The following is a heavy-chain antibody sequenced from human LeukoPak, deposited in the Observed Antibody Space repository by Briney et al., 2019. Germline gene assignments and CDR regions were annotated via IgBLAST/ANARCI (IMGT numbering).Heavy chain of an antibody. V-gene: IGHV4-4*02. CDR1: GDSISSTHW. D-gene: IGHD6-6*01. Sequence: SETLSLTCAVSGDSISSTHWWNWVRQPPGKGLEWIGEIYHSGSTHYNPSLKSRVTISVDKSKNQFSLRLTSVTAADTAVYYCAGPGVRAGNWGQGTLVTVSS. CDR3: AGPGVRAGN. CDR2: IYHSGST. J-gene: IGHJ4*02.